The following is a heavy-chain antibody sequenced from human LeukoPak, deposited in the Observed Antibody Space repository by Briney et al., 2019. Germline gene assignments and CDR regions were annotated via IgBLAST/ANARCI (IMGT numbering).Heavy chain of an antibody. CDR1: GGSISSYY. CDR2: IYYSGST. Sequence: SETLSLTCTVSGGSISSYYWSWIRQPPGKGLEWIGYIYYSGSTNYNPSLKSRVTISVDTSKNQFSLKLTSVTAADTAVYYCARGPSVTMVRGVIITSIGYFDYWGQGTLVTVSS. CDR3: ARGPSVTMVRGVIITSIGYFDY. D-gene: IGHD3-10*01. J-gene: IGHJ4*02. V-gene: IGHV4-59*08.